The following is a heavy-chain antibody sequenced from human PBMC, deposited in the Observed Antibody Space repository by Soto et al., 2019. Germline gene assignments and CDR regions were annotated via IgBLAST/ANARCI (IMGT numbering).Heavy chain of an antibody. D-gene: IGHD2-2*02. CDR3: ALGVPAAIRDNWFDP. CDR2: IYYSGST. V-gene: IGHV4-61*01. CDR1: GGSVSSGSYY. J-gene: IGHJ5*02. Sequence: SETLSLTCTVSGGSVSSGSYYWSWIRQPPGKGLEWIGYIYYSGSTNYNPSLKSRVTISVDTSKNQISLKLSSVTAADTAVYYCALGVPAAIRDNWFDPWGQGTLVTVSS.